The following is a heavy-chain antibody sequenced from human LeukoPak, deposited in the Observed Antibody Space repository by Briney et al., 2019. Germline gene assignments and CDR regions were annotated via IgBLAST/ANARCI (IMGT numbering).Heavy chain of an antibody. CDR3: ARDPESSSWYVDY. J-gene: IGHJ4*02. Sequence: GGSLRLSCAASGFTFSSYAMSWVRQAPGKGLEWVSAISGSGGSTYYADSLKGRFTISRDNAKNSLYLQMNSLRAEDTAVYYCARDPESSSWYVDYWGQGTLVTVSS. CDR1: GFTFSSYA. V-gene: IGHV3-23*01. D-gene: IGHD6-13*01. CDR2: ISGSGGST.